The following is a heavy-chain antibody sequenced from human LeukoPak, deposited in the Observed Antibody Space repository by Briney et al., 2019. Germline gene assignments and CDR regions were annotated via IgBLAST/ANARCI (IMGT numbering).Heavy chain of an antibody. CDR2: ISYDGSNK. CDR3: AKWDSWIDY. CDR1: GFTFSSYG. J-gene: IGHJ4*02. D-gene: IGHD1-26*01. V-gene: IGHV3-30*18. Sequence: GRSLRLSCAASGFTFSSYGMHWVRQAPGKGLEWVAVISYDGSNKYYADSVKGRFTISRDNSKNKLYLQMNSLRAEDTAVYYCAKWDSWIDYWGQGTLVTVSS.